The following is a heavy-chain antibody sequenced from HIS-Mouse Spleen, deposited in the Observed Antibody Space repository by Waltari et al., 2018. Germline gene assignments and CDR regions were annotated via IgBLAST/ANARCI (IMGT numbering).Heavy chain of an antibody. CDR1: GGSISSGGYY. Sequence: QVQLQESGPGLVKPSQTLSLTCTVSGGSISSGGYYWSWIRQHPGKGLEWIGYIDYSGSTSYNPALKSRVTISVDTSKNQFSLTLSSVTAADTAVYYCARSPYYDFWSGYSDNWFDPWGQGTLVTVSS. D-gene: IGHD3-3*01. J-gene: IGHJ5*02. V-gene: IGHV4-31*03. CDR2: IDYSGST. CDR3: ARSPYYDFWSGYSDNWFDP.